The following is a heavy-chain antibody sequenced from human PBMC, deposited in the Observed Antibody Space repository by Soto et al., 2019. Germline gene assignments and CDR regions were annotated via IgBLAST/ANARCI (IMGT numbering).Heavy chain of an antibody. D-gene: IGHD1-26*01. V-gene: IGHV4-39*01. CDR1: GFSISSRSYY. J-gene: IGHJ4*02. CDR2: IFSSGIT. Sequence: LSLTCTVSGFSISSRSYYWGWIRQPPGKGLEWIGSIFSSGITYYNPSLKSRVTISVDTSKNQFSLKLSSVTAADTAVYYCARLDSGSPGFDCWGQGTLVTVSS. CDR3: ARLDSGSPGFDC.